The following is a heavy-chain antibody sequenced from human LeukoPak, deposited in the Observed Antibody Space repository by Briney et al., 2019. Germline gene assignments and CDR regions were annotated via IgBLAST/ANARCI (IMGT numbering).Heavy chain of an antibody. CDR2: IYYSGST. CDR3: ARAVARSWYITN. Sequence: SETLSLTCAVSGYSISSGYYWGWIRQPPGKGLEWIGYIYYSGSTNYNPSLKSRVTISVDTSKNQFSLKLSSVTAADTAVYYCARAVARSWYITNWGQGTLVTVSS. V-gene: IGHV4-38-2*01. J-gene: IGHJ4*02. D-gene: IGHD6-13*01. CDR1: GYSISSGYY.